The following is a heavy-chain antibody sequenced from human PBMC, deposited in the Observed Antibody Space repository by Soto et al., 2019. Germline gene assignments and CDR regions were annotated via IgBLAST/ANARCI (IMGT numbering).Heavy chain of an antibody. Sequence: QVQLVQSGGGVVQPGTSLRLSCAVSGFSFSTYGMHWVRQAPGKGLEWVATISYDGGNEYYVDSAKGRFTVSRDNSKNTLYLQMNSLRPEDTAVYYRAKDSSVAAAGSGGWFDPWGQGTLVIVSS. D-gene: IGHD6-13*01. CDR1: GFSFSTYG. V-gene: IGHV3-30*18. CDR2: ISYDGGNE. J-gene: IGHJ5*02. CDR3: AKDSSVAAAGSGGWFDP.